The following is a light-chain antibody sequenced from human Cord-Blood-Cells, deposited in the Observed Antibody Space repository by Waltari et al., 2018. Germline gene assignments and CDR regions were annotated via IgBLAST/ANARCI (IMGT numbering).Light chain of an antibody. CDR1: SSDVGGYNY. CDR3: SSYTSSSTV. CDR2: DVS. Sequence: QSALTQPASVSGSPGQSITISCTGTSSDVGGYNYVSWYQQHPGKAPKLMIYDVSNRSSGVAIRFSGSKSGNTASLTISGLQAEDEADYYCSSYTSSSTVFGGGTKLTVL. J-gene: IGLJ2*01. V-gene: IGLV2-14*01.